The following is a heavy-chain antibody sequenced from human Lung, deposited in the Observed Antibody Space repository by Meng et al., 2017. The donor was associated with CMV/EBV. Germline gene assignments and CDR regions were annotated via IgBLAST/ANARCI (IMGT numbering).Heavy chain of an antibody. CDR3: AEPRSGFVVVPAAIDS. D-gene: IGHD2-2*01. CDR1: GFPFSGHA. V-gene: IGHV3-30*04. Sequence: GESLKISCAASGFPFSGHAMHWVRQAPGKGLEWVALMSYDGSKTFYADFVKGRFTISRDNSRNTLYLQMSGLRTDDTAVYYCAEPRSGFVVVPAAIDSWGQGTXVNVAS. CDR2: MSYDGSKT. J-gene: IGHJ4*02.